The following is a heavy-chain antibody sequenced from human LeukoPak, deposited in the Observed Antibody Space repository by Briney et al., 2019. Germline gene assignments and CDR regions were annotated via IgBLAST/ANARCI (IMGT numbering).Heavy chain of an antibody. D-gene: IGHD6-25*01. CDR1: RFTFNTYW. J-gene: IGHJ5*02. Sequence: HPGGSLRLSCEASRFTFNTYWMSWVRQAPGKGLEWVANINPDGSETYYVDSVKGRFTVSRDNAKSSLFLQVNSLRAEDTAVYYCAGSRVAATDTLDPWGQGTLVTVSS. V-gene: IGHV3-7*01. CDR3: AGSRVAATDTLDP. CDR2: INPDGSET.